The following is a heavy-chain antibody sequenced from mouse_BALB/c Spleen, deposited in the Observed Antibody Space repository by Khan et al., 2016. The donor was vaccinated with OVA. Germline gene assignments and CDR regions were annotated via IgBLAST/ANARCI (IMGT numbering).Heavy chain of an antibody. CDR2: ISYSGST. D-gene: IGHD1-2*01. J-gene: IGHJ2*01. Sequence: EVQLQESGPGLVKPSQSLSLTCTVTGYSITSGYGWYCIRQFPGNQLEWMGYISYSGSTNYNPSLNSRISITRDTSKNQFFLQLNSVTTGDTATYYCARTARIKYWGQGTTLTVSS. CDR1: GYSITSGYG. V-gene: IGHV3-1*02. CDR3: ARTARIKY.